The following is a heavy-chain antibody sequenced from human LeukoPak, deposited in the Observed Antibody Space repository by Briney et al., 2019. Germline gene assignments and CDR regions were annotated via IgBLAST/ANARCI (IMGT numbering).Heavy chain of an antibody. CDR1: GGSFSGYY. CDR3: ARADPSYYYDSSGHNIYYFDY. D-gene: IGHD3-22*01. CDR2: INHSGST. J-gene: IGHJ4*02. V-gene: IGHV4-34*01. Sequence: PSETLSLTCAVYGGSFSGYYWSWIRQPPGKGLEWIGEINHSGSTNYNPSLKSRVTISVDTSKNQFSLKLSSVTAADTAVYYCARADPSYYYDSSGHNIYYFDYWGQGTLVTVSS.